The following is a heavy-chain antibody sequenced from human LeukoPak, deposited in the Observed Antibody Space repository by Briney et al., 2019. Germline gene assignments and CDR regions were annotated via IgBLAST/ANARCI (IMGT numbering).Heavy chain of an antibody. CDR3: ARQDGRALYYFDY. CDR1: GYRFTYYW. D-gene: IGHD5-24*01. V-gene: IGHV5-51*01. Sequence: GESLKISCKGSGYRFTYYWIGWVRQMPGKGLEWMEIIYPADSDTRYSPSFQGQVTISADKSTSTAYLQWSSLKASDTAMYYCARQDGRALYYFDYWGQGTLVTVSS. J-gene: IGHJ4*02. CDR2: IYPADSDT.